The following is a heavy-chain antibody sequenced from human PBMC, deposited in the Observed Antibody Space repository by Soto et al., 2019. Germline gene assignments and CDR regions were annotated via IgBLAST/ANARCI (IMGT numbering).Heavy chain of an antibody. CDR1: GGSISGTTYS. CDR3: TRANWYSEY. V-gene: IGHV4-61*01. Sequence: PSETLSLTCAVSGGSISGTTYSWSWIRQPPGKGLEWIGYIYDNGNTNYNPSLKSRVTISVDTSKNQISLKLSSVTAADTAVYYCTRANWYSEYWGQGTLVTVSS. D-gene: IGHD7-27*01. CDR2: IYDNGNT. J-gene: IGHJ4*02.